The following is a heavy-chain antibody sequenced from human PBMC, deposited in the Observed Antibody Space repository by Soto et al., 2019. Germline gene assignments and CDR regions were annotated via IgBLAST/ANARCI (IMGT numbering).Heavy chain of an antibody. D-gene: IGHD6-13*01. V-gene: IGHV3-23*01. CDR2: ISGSGGST. J-gene: IGHJ4*02. CDR3: AEDRSSSCQNDY. Sequence: GGSLRLSCAASGFTFSSYAMSWVRQAPGKGLEWVSAISGSGGSTYYADSVKGRFTISRDNSKNTLYLQMNSLRAEDTAVYYCAEDRSSSCQNDYWGQGTLVTVSS. CDR1: GFTFSSYA.